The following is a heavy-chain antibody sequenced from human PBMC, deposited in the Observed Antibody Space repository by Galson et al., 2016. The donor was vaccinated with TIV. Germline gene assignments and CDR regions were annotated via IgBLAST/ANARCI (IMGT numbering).Heavy chain of an antibody. CDR3: AKEENSGYYPNDAFDI. Sequence: LRLSCAASGFTFSSYDMHWVRQAPGKGLEWVAVISYDGSHKHYAGSVKGRFTISRDNSETTLDLQMNSLGAEDTAVYYCAKEENSGYYPNDAFDIWGQGTMVTASS. J-gene: IGHJ3*02. V-gene: IGHV3-30*18. CDR1: GFTFSSYD. CDR2: ISYDGSHK. D-gene: IGHD3-22*01.